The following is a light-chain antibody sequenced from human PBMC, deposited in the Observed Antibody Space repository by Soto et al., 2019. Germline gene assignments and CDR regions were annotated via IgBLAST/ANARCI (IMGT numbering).Light chain of an antibody. CDR2: AES. V-gene: IGKV3-20*01. J-gene: IGKJ5*01. CDR1: QGVSSNY. CDR3: QQHGTSPIT. Sequence: EIVLTQSPGTLSLSPGERATLSCRASQGVSSNYLAWYQQRPGQAPRLLMYAESTRAPGIPDRFSGSGSGTDFTLTISRLEPEDFAVYYCQQHGTSPITFGQGTRLEIK.